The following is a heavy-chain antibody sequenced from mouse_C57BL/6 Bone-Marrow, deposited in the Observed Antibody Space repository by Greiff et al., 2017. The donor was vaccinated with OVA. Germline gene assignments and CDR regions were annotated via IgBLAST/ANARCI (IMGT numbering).Heavy chain of an antibody. Sequence: QVQLKQSGAELARPGASVKLSCKASGYTFTSYGISWVKQRTGQGLEWIGEIYPRSGNTYYNEKFKGKATLTADKSSSTAYMELRSLTSEDSAVYFCARSRTTAYGRYFDVWGTGTTVTVSS. V-gene: IGHV1-81*01. CDR3: ARSRTTAYGRYFDV. CDR2: IYPRSGNT. D-gene: IGHD1-2*01. CDR1: GYTFTSYG. J-gene: IGHJ1*03.